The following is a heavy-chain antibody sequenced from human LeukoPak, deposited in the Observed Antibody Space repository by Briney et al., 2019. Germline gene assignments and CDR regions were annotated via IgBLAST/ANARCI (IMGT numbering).Heavy chain of an antibody. V-gene: IGHV4-59*08. Sequence: PSETLSLTCSVSGDSVSGYYWSWIRQPPGKGLEWIGYIYYSGSTNYNPSLKSRVTISVDTSKNQFSLKLSSVTAADTAVYYCARHAITIFGVVIITDYGMDVWGQGTTVTVSS. D-gene: IGHD3-3*01. CDR1: GDSVSGYY. CDR2: IYYSGST. J-gene: IGHJ6*02. CDR3: ARHAITIFGVVIITDYGMDV.